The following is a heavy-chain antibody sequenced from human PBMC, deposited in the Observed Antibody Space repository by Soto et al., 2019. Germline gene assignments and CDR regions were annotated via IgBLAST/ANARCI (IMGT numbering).Heavy chain of an antibody. CDR1: GFAFRSYN. Sequence: EVHLVESGGGLVKPGGSPTLSCAASGFAFRSYNMNWVRQAPGKGLEWVASISSGSSNIYYADSVKGRFTISRDNAKNSLFLQMDSLRAEDSAVYYCASTTVVAATFDFWGQGTLVTVSS. CDR2: ISSGSSNI. J-gene: IGHJ4*02. CDR3: ASTTVVAATFDF. V-gene: IGHV3-21*01. D-gene: IGHD2-15*01.